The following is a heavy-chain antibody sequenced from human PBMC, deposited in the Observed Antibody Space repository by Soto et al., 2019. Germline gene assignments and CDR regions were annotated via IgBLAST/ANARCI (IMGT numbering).Heavy chain of an antibody. CDR2: IIPIFGTA. V-gene: IGHV1-69*13. CDR3: ARDRDTIFGVVPYYYFYGMDV. CDR1: GGTFSSYA. Sequence: GASLKVSCKASGGTFSSYAISWVRQAPGQGLEWMGGIIPIFGTANYAQKFQGRVTITADESTSTAYMELSSLRSEDTAVYYCARDRDTIFGVVPYYYFYGMDVWGQGTTVTVSS. J-gene: IGHJ6*02. D-gene: IGHD3-3*01.